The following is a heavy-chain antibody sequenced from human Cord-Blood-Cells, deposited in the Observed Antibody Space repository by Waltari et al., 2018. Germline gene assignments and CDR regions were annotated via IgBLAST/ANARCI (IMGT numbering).Heavy chain of an antibody. J-gene: IGHJ5*02. CDR2: IHHSGST. V-gene: IGHV4-34*01. Sequence: QVQLQQWGAGLLKPSETLSLTCAVYGGSFSGYYWSWIRQPPGKGLEWIGEIHHSGSTNYNPCLKSRVTISVDTSKNQFSLKLSSVTAAVTAVYYCARDRARVVPAARRGIGNWFDPWGQGTLVTVSS. CDR1: GGSFSGYY. D-gene: IGHD2-2*01. CDR3: ARDRARVVPAARRGIGNWFDP.